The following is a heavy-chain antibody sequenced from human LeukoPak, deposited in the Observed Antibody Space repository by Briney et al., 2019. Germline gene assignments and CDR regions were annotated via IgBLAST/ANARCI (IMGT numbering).Heavy chain of an antibody. V-gene: IGHV3-23*01. CDR1: GFTFSSYA. J-gene: IGHJ4*02. CDR2: ISGSGTRT. CDR3: AKEETRAYGGD. D-gene: IGHD4-23*01. Sequence: RPGGSLRLSCAASGFTFSSYAMSWVPQAPGKGLHWVSAISGSGTRTYYADSVKGRFTISRDNSRNTLYLQMNSLRAEDTAVYYCAKEETRAYGGDSGQGTLVTVSS.